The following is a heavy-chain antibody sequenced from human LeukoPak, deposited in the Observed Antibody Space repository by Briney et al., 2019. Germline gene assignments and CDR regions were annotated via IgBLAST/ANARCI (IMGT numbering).Heavy chain of an antibody. CDR1: GGSINSGNHY. D-gene: IGHD3-22*01. CDR2: IYSSGST. CDR3: AREGGSYDSNGYYNLYYCFDY. Sequence: KTSETLSLTCTVSGGSINSGNHYWSWIRQPAGKGLEWIGHIYSSGSTNYNPSLKSRVTISVDTSKNQFSLKLNSVTAADTAVYYCAREGGSYDSNGYYNLYYCFDYWGQGTLVTVSS. J-gene: IGHJ4*02. V-gene: IGHV4-61*09.